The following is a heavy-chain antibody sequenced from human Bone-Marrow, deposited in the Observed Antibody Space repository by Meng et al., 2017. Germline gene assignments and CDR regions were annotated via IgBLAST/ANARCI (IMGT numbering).Heavy chain of an antibody. Sequence: GGSLRLSCAASGFTFDDYAMHWVRQAPGKGLEWVSGISWNSGSIGYADSVKGRFTISRDNAKNSLYLQMNSLRAEDTALYYCAKAMRYYYDSSGYYYYYYGMDVWGQGTTVTVSS. CDR3: AKAMRYYYDSSGYYYYYYGMDV. CDR1: GFTFDDYA. J-gene: IGHJ6*02. V-gene: IGHV3-9*01. CDR2: ISWNSGSI. D-gene: IGHD3-22*01.